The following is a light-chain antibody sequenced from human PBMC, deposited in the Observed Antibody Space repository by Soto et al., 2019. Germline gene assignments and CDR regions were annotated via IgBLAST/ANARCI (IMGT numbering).Light chain of an antibody. V-gene: IGKV3-11*01. J-gene: IGKJ1*01. CDR1: QSVGTS. CDR3: QVYGISPWT. Sequence: EIVLTQSPATLSLSPGERATLSCRASQSVGTSLAWYQQKSGQAPRLLFYESSNRATYIPARFSASGSGTDFTLTISGLEPEDFALYYCQVYGISPWTFGQGTKLEI. CDR2: ESS.